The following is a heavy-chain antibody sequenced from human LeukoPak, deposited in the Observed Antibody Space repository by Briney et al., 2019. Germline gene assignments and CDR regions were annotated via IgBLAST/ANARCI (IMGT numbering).Heavy chain of an antibody. J-gene: IGHJ5*02. CDR3: ARDQGTSTTAPKRKGRFDP. D-gene: IGHD1-1*01. V-gene: IGHV3-33*01. Sequence: GGSLRLSCAASGFTFSNHGMHWVRQAPGKWLEWVALIWYDGSNKEYAESVKGRFTISRDNSKNTLYLQMNSLRDEDTAVYCCARDQGTSTTAPKRKGRFDPWGQGTLVTVSS. CDR2: IWYDGSNK. CDR1: GFTFSNHG.